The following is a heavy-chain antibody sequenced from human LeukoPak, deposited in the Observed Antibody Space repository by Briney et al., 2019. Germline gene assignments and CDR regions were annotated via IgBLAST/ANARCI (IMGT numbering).Heavy chain of an antibody. CDR3: ARDVLRFLEWPPYFDY. D-gene: IGHD3-3*01. J-gene: IGHJ4*02. Sequence: GGSLRLSCAASGFTFSTYSMNWVRQAPGKGLEWVSYISSSSSTIYYADSVKGRFTISRDNAKNSLYLQMNSLRAEDTAVYYCARDVLRFLEWPPYFDYWGQGTLVTVSS. CDR2: ISSSSSTI. V-gene: IGHV3-48*01. CDR1: GFTFSTYS.